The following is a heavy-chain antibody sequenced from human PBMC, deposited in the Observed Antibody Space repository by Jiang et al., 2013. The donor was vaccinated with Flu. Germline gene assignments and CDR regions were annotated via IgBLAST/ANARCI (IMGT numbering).Heavy chain of an antibody. CDR2: IYHSGST. CDR1: GGSISSSNW. D-gene: IGHD3-3*01. Sequence: GTLSLTCAVSGGSISSSNWWSWVRQPPGKGLEWIGEIYHSGSTNYNPSLKSRVTISVDTSKNQFSLKLSSVTAADTAVYYCAREIYDFWSGYPNWFDPWGQGTLVTVSS. CDR3: AREIYDFWSGYPNWFDP. V-gene: IGHV4-4*02. J-gene: IGHJ5*02.